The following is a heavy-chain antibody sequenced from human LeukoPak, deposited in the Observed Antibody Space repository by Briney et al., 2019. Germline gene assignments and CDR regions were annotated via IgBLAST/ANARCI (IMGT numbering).Heavy chain of an antibody. CDR3: AKTPGYSYGSTPFDY. J-gene: IGHJ4*02. V-gene: IGHV3-30*18. D-gene: IGHD5-18*01. CDR2: IAYDGTNN. Sequence: GRSLRLSCAASGFIFSNYGMHWVRQAPGKGLEWVAVIAYDGTNNYYADSVKGRFTISRDNSKNTLYLQMNTLRTGDTAVYYCAKTPGYSYGSTPFDYWGQGTLVTVSS. CDR1: GFIFSNYG.